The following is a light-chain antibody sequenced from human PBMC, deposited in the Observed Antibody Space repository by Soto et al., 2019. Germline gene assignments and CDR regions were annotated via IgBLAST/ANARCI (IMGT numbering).Light chain of an antibody. J-gene: IGKJ4*01. CDR2: AAS. CDR1: QGSSND. V-gene: IGKV1-16*02. Sequence: DSQMTQSPYSLYASVGDRVTITCRGRQGSSNDLAWFQQKPGKATKSLIYAASSLQSGVPSKFSGSGSGTDFTLTISSLQPEDFATYYCQHYNSYPLTFRGGTKVEIQ. CDR3: QHYNSYPLT.